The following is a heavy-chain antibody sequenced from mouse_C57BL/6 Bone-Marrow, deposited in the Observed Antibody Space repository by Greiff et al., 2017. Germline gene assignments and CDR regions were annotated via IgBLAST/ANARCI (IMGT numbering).Heavy chain of an antibody. J-gene: IGHJ1*03. CDR2: ILPGSGST. Sequence: QVQLQQSGAELMKPGASVKLSCKATGYTFTGYWIEWVKQRPGHGLEWIGEILPGSGSTNYNEKFKGKATFTADTSSNTAYMQLSSLTTEDSAIYDCARPLWIYDGSHWYFDVWGTGTTVTVSS. CDR3: ARPLWIYDGSHWYFDV. CDR1: GYTFTGYW. D-gene: IGHD1-1*01. V-gene: IGHV1-9*01.